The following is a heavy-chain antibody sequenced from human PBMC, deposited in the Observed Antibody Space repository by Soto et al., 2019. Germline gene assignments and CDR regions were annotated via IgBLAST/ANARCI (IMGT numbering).Heavy chain of an antibody. CDR1: GFTFSSYA. CDR3: AKVKGGSGSSDY. J-gene: IGHJ4*02. D-gene: IGHD3-10*01. Sequence: EVQLLESGGGWVQPGGSLRLSCAASGFTFSSYALNWVRQAPGKGLEWVSGITTGDNTYDADSVKGRFTISRDNSKNTLYLQMNNLRAEDTAVYYCAKVKGGSGSSDYWGQGTLVIVSS. CDR2: ITTGDNT. V-gene: IGHV3-23*01.